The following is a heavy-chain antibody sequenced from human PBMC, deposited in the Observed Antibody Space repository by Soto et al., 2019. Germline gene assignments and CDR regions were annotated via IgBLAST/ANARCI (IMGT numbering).Heavy chain of an antibody. CDR2: ISGSGGST. V-gene: IGHV3-23*01. CDR3: ATYCSSTSCYVDY. CDR1: GFTLSRYA. Sequence: AWGSLRLSCAASGFTLSRYAMSWGRQAPGKGLEWVSAISGSGGSTYYADSVKGRFTISRDNSNNTLYLQMNSLRAEDTAVYYCATYCSSTSCYVDYCGQGTLVTVSS. J-gene: IGHJ4*02. D-gene: IGHD2-2*01.